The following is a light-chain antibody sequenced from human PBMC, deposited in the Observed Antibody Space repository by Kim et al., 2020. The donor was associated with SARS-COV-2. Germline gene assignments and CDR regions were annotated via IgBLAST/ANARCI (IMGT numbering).Light chain of an antibody. CDR1: QGISSY. CDR2: AAS. CDR3: QQYYSYP. J-gene: IGKJ4*01. Sequence: LSASTGDRVTITCRASQGISSYLAWYQQKPGKAPKLLIYAASTLQSGVPSRFSGSGSGTDFTLTISCLQSEDFATYYCQQYYSYPFGGGTKVDIK. V-gene: IGKV1-8*01.